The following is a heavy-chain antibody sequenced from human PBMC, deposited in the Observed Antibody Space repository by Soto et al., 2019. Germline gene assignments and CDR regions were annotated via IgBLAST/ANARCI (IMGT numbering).Heavy chain of an antibody. J-gene: IGHJ6*03. D-gene: IGHD3-10*01. V-gene: IGHV4-59*08. CDR3: ARYYYGSGSYLDYYYMDV. Sequence: QVQLQESGPGLVKPSETLSLTCTVSGGSISSYYWSWIRQPPGKGLEWIGYIYYSGSTNYNPSLKSRVTISVDTSKNQFSLKLSSVTAADTAVYYCARYYYGSGSYLDYYYMDVWGKGTTVTVSS. CDR1: GGSISSYY. CDR2: IYYSGST.